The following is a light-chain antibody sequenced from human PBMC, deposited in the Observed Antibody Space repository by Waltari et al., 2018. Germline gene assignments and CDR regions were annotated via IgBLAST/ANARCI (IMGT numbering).Light chain of an antibody. Sequence: DIQMTQSPSSLSASVGDSVTITCQASQDISNYLNWYQQKPGKAPKLLIYDASNLETGVPSRCSGSGSGTDFTFTISSLQPEDIATYYCQQYDNLPVFGPGTKVDIK. CDR1: QDISNY. CDR3: QQYDNLPV. J-gene: IGKJ3*01. V-gene: IGKV1-33*01. CDR2: DAS.